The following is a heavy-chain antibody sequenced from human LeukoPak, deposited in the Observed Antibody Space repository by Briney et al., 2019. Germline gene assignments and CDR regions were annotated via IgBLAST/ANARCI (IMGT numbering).Heavy chain of an antibody. CDR3: ARVKRTDSSGYLNYFDY. CDR1: GFTFSRFW. V-gene: IGHV3-74*01. J-gene: IGHJ4*02. CDR2: INSDGRST. Sequence: GGSLRLSCAASGFTFSRFWMHWVHQAPGKGLVWVSRINSDGRSTVYADSVRGRFTISRDNSKNTLYLQMNSLRAEDTAVYYCARVKRTDSSGYLNYFDYWGQGTLVTVSS. D-gene: IGHD3-22*01.